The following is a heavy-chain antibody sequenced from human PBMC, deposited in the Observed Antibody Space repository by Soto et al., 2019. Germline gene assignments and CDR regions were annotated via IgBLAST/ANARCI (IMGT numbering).Heavy chain of an antibody. Sequence: QITLKESGPTLVEPTQTLTLTCIFSGFSFSADGVGVGWIRQPPGKALEWLALIYWDDDPRYRPSLKSRLTITKDSSKNQVVLTMTNMDPLDTATYYCAHAFGGTSWPNDAFDVWGQGTVVTVSS. CDR2: IYWDDDP. CDR1: GFSFSADGVG. CDR3: AHAFGGTSWPNDAFDV. V-gene: IGHV2-5*02. D-gene: IGHD3-16*01. J-gene: IGHJ3*01.